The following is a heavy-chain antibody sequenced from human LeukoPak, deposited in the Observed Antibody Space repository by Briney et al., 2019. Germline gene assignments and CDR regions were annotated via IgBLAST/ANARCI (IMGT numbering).Heavy chain of an antibody. J-gene: IGHJ4*02. D-gene: IGHD2-15*01. CDR1: GYTLPELS. CDR2: FDPEDGET. V-gene: IGHV1-24*01. CDR3: ATVSEVVVAATGG. Sequence: ASVKVSRKVSGYTLPELSMHWVRQAPGKGLEWMGGFDPEDGETIYAQKFQGRVTMTEDTSTDTAYMELRSLRSEDTAVYYCATVSEVVVAATGGWGQGTLVTVSS.